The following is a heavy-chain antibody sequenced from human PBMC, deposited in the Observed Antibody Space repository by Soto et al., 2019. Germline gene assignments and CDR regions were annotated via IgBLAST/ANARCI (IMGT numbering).Heavy chain of an antibody. CDR3: AREQGGGTNWFDP. D-gene: IGHD3-16*01. CDR1: GGSISSGGYY. J-gene: IGHJ5*02. Sequence: QVQLQESGPGLVKPSQTLSLTCTVSGGSISSGGYYWSWIRQHPGKGLEWIGYIYYSGSTYYNPSLKSRVTISVDTAKNQFALKLSSVTAADTAVYYCAREQGGGTNWFDPWGQGTLVTVSS. CDR2: IYYSGST. V-gene: IGHV4-31*03.